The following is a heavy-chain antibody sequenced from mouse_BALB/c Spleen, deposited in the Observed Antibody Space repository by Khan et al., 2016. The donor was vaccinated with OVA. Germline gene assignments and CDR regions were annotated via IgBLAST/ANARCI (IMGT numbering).Heavy chain of an antibody. CDR3: ARKNYYGYAVDY. J-gene: IGHJ4*01. CDR2: ISYSGST. Sequence: EVQLQESGPGLVKPSQSLSLTCTVTGYSITTNYAWDWIRQFPGNKLEWMGYISYSGSTSYNPSLKSRISITRDTSKNHFFLQLNSVSTEDTATYYGARKNYYGYAVDYWGQGTSVTVSS. V-gene: IGHV3-2*02. CDR1: GYSITTNYA. D-gene: IGHD1-1*01.